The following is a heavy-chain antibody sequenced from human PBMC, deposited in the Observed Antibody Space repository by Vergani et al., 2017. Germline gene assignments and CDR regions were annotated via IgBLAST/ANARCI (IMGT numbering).Heavy chain of an antibody. J-gene: IGHJ1*01. CDR1: GLIFSSYA. V-gene: IGHV3-64D*06. CDR2: ISSNGGST. CDR3: VKTPDMIEVVSRVGYFQH. D-gene: IGHD3-22*01. Sequence: EVQLVESGGGLVQPGGSLRLSCSASGLIFSSYAMHWVRQAPGKVLEYVSAISSNGGSTYYADSVKGRFTISRDNSKNTLYLQMSSLRAEDTAVYYCVKTPDMIEVVSRVGYFQHWGQGTLVTVSS.